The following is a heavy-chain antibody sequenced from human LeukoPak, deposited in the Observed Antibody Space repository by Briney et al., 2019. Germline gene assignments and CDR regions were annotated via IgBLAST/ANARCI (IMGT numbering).Heavy chain of an antibody. J-gene: IGHJ5*02. V-gene: IGHV1-69*13. D-gene: IGHD3-9*01. CDR1: GGTFNSSG. CDR3: TRDPSVDYDLLSHWFDP. CDR2: IISFFGAA. Sequence: ASVKVSCKASGGTFNSSGISWVRQAPGQGLEWMGGIISFFGAAHYIQKFQDRLTITADESTSTAYMELSSLTSEDTAVYYCTRDPSVDYDLLSHWFDPWGQGTLVTVSS.